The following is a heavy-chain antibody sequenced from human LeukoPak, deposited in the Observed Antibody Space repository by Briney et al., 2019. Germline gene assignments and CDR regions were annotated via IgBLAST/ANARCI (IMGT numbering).Heavy chain of an antibody. CDR3: AKDGPCSSTSCYSSYVSQNYYYYYMDV. V-gene: IGHV3-33*06. J-gene: IGHJ6*03. CDR2: IWYDGSNK. D-gene: IGHD2-2*01. Sequence: GRSLRLSCAASGFTFSSYGMHWVRQAPGKGLEWVAVIWYDGSNKYYADSVKGRFTISRDNSKNTRYLQMNSLRAEDTAVYYCAKDGPCSSTSCYSSYVSQNYYYYYMDVWGKGTTVTVSS. CDR1: GFTFSSYG.